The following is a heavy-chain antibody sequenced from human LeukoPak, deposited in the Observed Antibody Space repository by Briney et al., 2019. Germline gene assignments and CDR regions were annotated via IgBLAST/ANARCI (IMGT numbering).Heavy chain of an antibody. V-gene: IGHV1-69*04. CDR3: ARVEPGSFAYTAVPKRGYYYYGMDV. CDR2: IIPILGIA. CDR1: GGTFSSYA. D-gene: IGHD5-18*01. Sequence: ASVKVSCKASGGTFSSYAISWVRQAPGQGLEWMGRIIPILGIANYAQKLQGRVTMTTDTSTSTAYMELRSLRSDDTAVYYCARVEPGSFAYTAVPKRGYYYYGMDVWGQGTTVTVSS. J-gene: IGHJ6*02.